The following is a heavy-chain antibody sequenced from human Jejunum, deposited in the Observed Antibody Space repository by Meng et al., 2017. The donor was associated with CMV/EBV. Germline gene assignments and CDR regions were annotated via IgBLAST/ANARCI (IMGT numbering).Heavy chain of an antibody. V-gene: IGHV4-4*09. CDR1: AGSIRSYY. J-gene: IGHJ4*02. CDR3: VRGVSPTEWPLEK. Sequence: VFAGSIRSYYWSWVRQSPGKGLEWLGYIHSSESTKYNPSLESRVTMSLDRSRNQFSLRLSSVTAADTAVYFCVRGVSPTEWPLEKWGQGTLVTVSS. D-gene: IGHD3-3*01. CDR2: IHSSEST.